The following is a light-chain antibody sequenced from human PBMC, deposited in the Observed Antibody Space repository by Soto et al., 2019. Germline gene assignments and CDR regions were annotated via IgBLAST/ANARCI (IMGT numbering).Light chain of an antibody. CDR2: EVS. V-gene: IGLV2-8*01. CDR1: SSDVGGYNY. Sequence: QSALTQPPSASGCPGQSVTISCTGTSSDVGGYNYVSWYQQHPGKAPKLMIYEVSKRPSGVPDRFSGSKSGNTASLTVSGLQAEDEADYYCSSYAGSNILFGGGTKLTVL. J-gene: IGLJ2*01. CDR3: SSYAGSNIL.